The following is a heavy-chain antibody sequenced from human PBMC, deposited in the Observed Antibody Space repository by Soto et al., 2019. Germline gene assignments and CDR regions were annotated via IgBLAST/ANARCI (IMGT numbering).Heavy chain of an antibody. CDR3: AKDALLFLIFNWFDP. CDR2: ISGSGGST. V-gene: IGHV3-23*01. J-gene: IGHJ5*02. Sequence: PGGSLRLSCAASGFTFRSYAMSWVRQAPGKGLEWVSAISGSGGSTYYADSVKGRFTISRDNSKNTLYLQMNSLRAEDTAVYYCAKDALLFLIFNWFDPWGQGTLVTVSS. CDR1: GFTFRSYA. D-gene: IGHD3-10*01.